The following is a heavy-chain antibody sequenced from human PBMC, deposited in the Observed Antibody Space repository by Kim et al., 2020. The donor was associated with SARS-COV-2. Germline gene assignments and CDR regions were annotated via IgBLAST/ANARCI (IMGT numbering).Heavy chain of an antibody. Sequence: GGSLRLSCAASGFTFSSYAMSWVRQAPGKGLEWVSIIYSDGSGTHYADSVKCRFTISRDNSKNMLYLQMNGLRAEDTAVYYCAKAVGSGGYCFDYWGQGALVTVSS. V-gene: IGHV3-23*03. CDR3: AKAVGSGGYCFDY. D-gene: IGHD3-10*01. CDR1: GFTFSSYA. J-gene: IGHJ4*02. CDR2: IYSDGSGT.